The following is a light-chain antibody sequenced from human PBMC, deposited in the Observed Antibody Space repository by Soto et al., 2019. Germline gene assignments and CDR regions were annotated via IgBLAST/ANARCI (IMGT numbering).Light chain of an antibody. CDR1: SSDIGGYIY. CDR3: SSYAGSNTFRV. Sequence: QCARTDAASGSGAAVGGGTISSTGTSSDIGGYIYVSWYQQHPGTAPKLMIYEVSKRPSGVPDRFSGSKSGNAASLIVSGVQAEDEADYYCSSYAGSNTFRVFGTGTKVTV. J-gene: IGLJ1*01. CDR2: EVS. V-gene: IGLV2-8*01.